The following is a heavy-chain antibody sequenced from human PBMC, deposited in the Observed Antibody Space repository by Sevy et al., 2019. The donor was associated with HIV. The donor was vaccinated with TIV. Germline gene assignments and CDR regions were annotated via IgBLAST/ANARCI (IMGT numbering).Heavy chain of an antibody. CDR3: ARESIAAADGSFDP. CDR2: IYYSGST. Sequence: SETLSLTCTVSGGSISSYYWSWIRQPPGKGLEWIGYIYYSGSTNYNPSLKSRVTISVDTSKNQFSLKLSSVTAADTAVYYCARESIAAADGSFDPWGQGTLVTFSS. D-gene: IGHD6-13*01. V-gene: IGHV4-59*01. CDR1: GGSISSYY. J-gene: IGHJ5*02.